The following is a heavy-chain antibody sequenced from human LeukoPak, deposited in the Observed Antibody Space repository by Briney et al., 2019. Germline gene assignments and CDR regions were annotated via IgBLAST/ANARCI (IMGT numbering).Heavy chain of an antibody. CDR1: RFTFSSYE. D-gene: IGHD6-6*01. CDR2: ISSSGSIT. V-gene: IGHV3-48*03. Sequence: PGGSLRLSCAASRFTFSSYEMNWVRRAPGKALESVAYISSSGSITYYADSVKGRFTISRDNANNSLSLLMNSLRAEDTAVYYCARDKASPFTYYGMDVWGQGTTVTVSS. J-gene: IGHJ6*02. CDR3: ARDKASPFTYYGMDV.